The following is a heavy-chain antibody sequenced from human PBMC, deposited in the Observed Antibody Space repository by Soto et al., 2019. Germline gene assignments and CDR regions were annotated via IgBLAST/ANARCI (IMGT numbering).Heavy chain of an antibody. CDR1: GGSISYEYYH. V-gene: IGHV4-30-4*08. D-gene: IGHD2-21*02. CDR3: AREDDGGDRDYYGLDV. J-gene: IGHJ6*02. CDR2: IHYSVSI. Sequence: QVQLQQSGPGLVKPSQTLSLTCTVSGGSISYEYYHWTWIRQSPGKGLEWIEYIHYSVSIIYNPSCKSRVTLSVDTSQNQFSLQLSSVTAADTAVYFCAREDDGGDRDYYGLDVWGQGTTVTVSS.